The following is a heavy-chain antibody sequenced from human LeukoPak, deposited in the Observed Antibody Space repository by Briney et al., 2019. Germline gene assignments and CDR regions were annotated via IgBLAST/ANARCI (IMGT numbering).Heavy chain of an antibody. V-gene: IGHV3-49*03. CDR1: GFTFGDYA. Sequence: PGGSLRLSCTASGFTFGDYAMSWFRQAPGKGLEWVGFIRSKAYGGTTEYAASVKGRFTISRDDSKSIAYLQMNSLKTEDTAVYYCTSRGATVSPKGDYYYYYYMDVWGKGTTVTASS. CDR3: TSRGATVSPKGDYYYYYYMDV. CDR2: IRSKAYGGTT. D-gene: IGHD4-17*01. J-gene: IGHJ6*03.